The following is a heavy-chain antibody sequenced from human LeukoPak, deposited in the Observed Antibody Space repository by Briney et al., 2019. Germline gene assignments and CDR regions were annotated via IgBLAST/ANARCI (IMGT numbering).Heavy chain of an antibody. Sequence: VGSLRLSCAASGFTFSTYSMNWVRQAPGKGLEWVSSISSSSSYIYYADSVKGRFTISRDNAKNSLYLQMNSLRAEDTAVYYCARVYGLVATRRRWYFDLWGRGTLVTVSS. D-gene: IGHD3/OR15-3a*01. CDR2: ISSSSSYI. V-gene: IGHV3-21*01. J-gene: IGHJ2*01. CDR3: ARVYGLVATRRRWYFDL. CDR1: GFTFSTYS.